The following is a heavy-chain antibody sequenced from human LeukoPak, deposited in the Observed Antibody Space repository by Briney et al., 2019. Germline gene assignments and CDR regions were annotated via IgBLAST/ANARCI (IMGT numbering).Heavy chain of an antibody. Sequence: PSETLSLTCAVSGGSISSSNWWSWVRPPPGKGLEWIGEIYHSGSTNYNPSLKSRVTISVDKSKNQFSLKLSSVTAADTAVYYCARESAALGSEFDYWGQGTLVTVSS. CDR1: GGSISSSNW. V-gene: IGHV4-4*02. CDR3: ARESAALGSEFDY. D-gene: IGHD2-2*01. CDR2: IYHSGST. J-gene: IGHJ4*02.